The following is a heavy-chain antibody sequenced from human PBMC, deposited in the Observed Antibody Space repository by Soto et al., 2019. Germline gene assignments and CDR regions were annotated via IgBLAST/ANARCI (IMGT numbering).Heavy chain of an antibody. V-gene: IGHV1-18*01. J-gene: IGHJ4*02. CDR1: GYTFTSYG. Sequence: ASVKVSCKASGYTFTSYGISWVRQAPGQGLEWMGWISAYNGNTNYAQKLQGRVTMTTDTSTRTAYMEMMSLRSDDTAVYYCAGDSPYSLYYYDSSGYYYVIDYWGQGTLVTVSS. CDR3: AGDSPYSLYYYDSSGYYYVIDY. D-gene: IGHD3-22*01. CDR2: ISAYNGNT.